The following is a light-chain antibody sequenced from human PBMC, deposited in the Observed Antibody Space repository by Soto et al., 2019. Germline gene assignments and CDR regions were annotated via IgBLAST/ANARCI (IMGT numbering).Light chain of an antibody. J-gene: IGKJ5*01. CDR2: AAT. V-gene: IGKV1-39*01. CDR1: QSISNY. Sequence: DIQMTQSPSSLSASIGDRFTITCRASQSISNYLNWYQQKEGRAPSLLIYAATTLQSGVPSRFSGSRSGTDFTLTINSLQPEDFATYYCQQAASFPITFGQGTRLEIK. CDR3: QQAASFPIT.